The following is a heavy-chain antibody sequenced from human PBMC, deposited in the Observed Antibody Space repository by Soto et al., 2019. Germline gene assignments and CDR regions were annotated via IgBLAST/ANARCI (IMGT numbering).Heavy chain of an antibody. J-gene: IGHJ6*02. D-gene: IGHD1-26*01. CDR1: GFTFSRHE. V-gene: IGHV3-48*03. Sequence: GGSLRLSCVASGFTFSRHEMNWVRQAPGKGLEWISYITTGGDTIYYADSVKGRFTISRDNSKNSLYLQMNSLRADDTAVYYCARSPLSGTFTYYYYAMDVWGQGTTVTVSS. CDR3: ARSPLSGTFTYYYYAMDV. CDR2: ITTGGDTI.